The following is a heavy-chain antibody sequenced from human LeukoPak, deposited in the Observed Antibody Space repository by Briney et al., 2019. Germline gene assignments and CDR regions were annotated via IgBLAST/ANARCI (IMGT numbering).Heavy chain of an antibody. CDR2: IYYSGST. V-gene: IGHV4-59*08. Sequence: SETLSLTCTVSGGSISSYYWSWIRQPPGKGLEWIGYIYYSGSTNYNPSLKSRVTISVDTSKNQFSLKLSSVTAADTAVYYCARQDSSSAALDYWGQGTLVTVSS. CDR3: ARQDSSSAALDY. CDR1: GGSISSYY. J-gene: IGHJ4*02. D-gene: IGHD6-6*01.